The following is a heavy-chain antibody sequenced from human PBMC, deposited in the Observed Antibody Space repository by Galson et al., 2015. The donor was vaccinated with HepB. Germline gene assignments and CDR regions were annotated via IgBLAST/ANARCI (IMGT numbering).Heavy chain of an antibody. V-gene: IGHV1-2*02. CDR1: GYTFTGYY. CDR2: INPNSGGT. Sequence: SVKVSCKASGYTFTGYYMHWVRQAPGQGLERMGWINPNSGGTNYAQKFQGRVTMTRDTSISTAYMELSRLRSDDTAVYYCARGSCSSTSCYGPKYLQHWGQGTLVTVSS. D-gene: IGHD2-2*01. J-gene: IGHJ1*01. CDR3: ARGSCSSTSCYGPKYLQH.